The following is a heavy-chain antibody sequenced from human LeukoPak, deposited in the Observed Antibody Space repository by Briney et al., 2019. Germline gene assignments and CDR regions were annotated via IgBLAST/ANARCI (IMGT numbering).Heavy chain of an antibody. CDR3: ARLGGSYYTY. CDR2: IKQDGGEK. J-gene: IGHJ4*02. CDR1: GFAFSSYW. Sequence: GVSLRLSCVASGFAFSSYWMSWVRQAPGKELEWVANIKQDGGEKYYVDSVKGRFTISRDNAKNSLFLQMNSLRVEDTAVYYCARLGGSYYTYWGQGTLVTVSS. D-gene: IGHD1-26*01. V-gene: IGHV3-7*01.